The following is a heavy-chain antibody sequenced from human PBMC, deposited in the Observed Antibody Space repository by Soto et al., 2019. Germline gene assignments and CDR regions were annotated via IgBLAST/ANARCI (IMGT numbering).Heavy chain of an antibody. D-gene: IGHD7-27*01. CDR2: ISSSGGST. Sequence: EVQLLESGGGLVQPGGSLRLSCAASGFTFSSYTMSWVRQGPGKGLEWVSGISSSGGSTVYADSVKGRFTISRDNFKNTLELQINSLSAEDTAVYYCATGWGDYWGQGTPVTVSS. CDR1: GFTFSSYT. J-gene: IGHJ4*02. V-gene: IGHV3-23*01. CDR3: ATGWGDY.